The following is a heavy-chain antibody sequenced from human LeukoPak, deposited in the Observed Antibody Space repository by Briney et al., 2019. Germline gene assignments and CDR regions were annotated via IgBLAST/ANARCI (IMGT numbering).Heavy chain of an antibody. D-gene: IGHD3-16*02. Sequence: SETLSLTCAVYGGSFSGYYWSWIRQPPGKGLEWIGEINHSGSTNYNPSLKSRVTISVGTSKNQFSLKLSSVTAADTAVYYCARSARLGELSSSNWFDPWGQGTLVTVSS. V-gene: IGHV4-34*01. CDR2: INHSGST. J-gene: IGHJ5*02. CDR3: ARSARLGELSSSNWFDP. CDR1: GGSFSGYY.